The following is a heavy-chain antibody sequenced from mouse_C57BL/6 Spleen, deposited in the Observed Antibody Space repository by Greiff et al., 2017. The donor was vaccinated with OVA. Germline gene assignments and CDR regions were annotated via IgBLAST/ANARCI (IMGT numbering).Heavy chain of an antibody. Sequence: VQLQQSGAELVKPGASVKLSCKASGYTFTEYTIHWVKQRSGQGLEWIGWFYPGSGSIKYNEKFKDKATLTADKSSSTVYMELSRLTSEDSAVXVCAIHETLQTAQGTCCFDYWGQGTTLTVSA. CDR3: AIHETLQTAQGTCCFDY. CDR2: FYPGSGSI. CDR1: GYTFTEYT. D-gene: IGHD3-2*02. V-gene: IGHV1-62-2*01. J-gene: IGHJ2*01.